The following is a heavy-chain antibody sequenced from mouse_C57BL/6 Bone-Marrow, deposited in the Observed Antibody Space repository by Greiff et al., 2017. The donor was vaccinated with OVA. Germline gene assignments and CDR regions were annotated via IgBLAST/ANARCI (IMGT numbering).Heavy chain of an antibody. Sequence: EVKVVESGGGLVKPGGSLKLSCAASGFTFSSYAMSWVRQTPEKRLEWVATISDGGSYTYYPDNVKGRFTISRDNAKNNLYLQMSHLKSEDTAMYYCARDGEGMDYWGQGTSVTVSS. CDR2: ISDGGSYT. J-gene: IGHJ4*01. CDR3: ARDGEGMDY. V-gene: IGHV5-4*01. CDR1: GFTFSSYA.